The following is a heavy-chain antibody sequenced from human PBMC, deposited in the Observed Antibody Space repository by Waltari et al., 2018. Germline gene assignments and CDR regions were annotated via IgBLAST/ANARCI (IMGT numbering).Heavy chain of an antibody. D-gene: IGHD6-13*01. CDR1: GYTRTELS. CDR2: FGREDGET. Sequence: VQPVQSGAEVKKPGVSVKVSCKVSGYTRTELSMHWVRRAPGKGLEWMGGFGREDGETIYAQKFQGRVTMTEDTSTDTAYMELSSLRSEDTAVYYCATSMAAGTVSPDYWGQGTLVTVSS. V-gene: IGHV1-24*01. J-gene: IGHJ4*02. CDR3: ATSMAAGTVSPDY.